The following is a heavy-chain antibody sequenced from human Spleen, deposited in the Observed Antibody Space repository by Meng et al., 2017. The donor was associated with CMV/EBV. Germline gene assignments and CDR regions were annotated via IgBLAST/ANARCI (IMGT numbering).Heavy chain of an antibody. D-gene: IGHD3-3*01. CDR3: ARVVTTFGAGGTFDV. CDR2: INHSGGGT. CDR1: GGSFREYY. J-gene: IGHJ3*01. V-gene: IGHV4-34*01. Sequence: SETLSLTCAVYGGSFREYYWSWIRQPPGKGLEWIGEINHSGGGTNYNPSLKSRVTISLDMSENHFSLRLTSVTAADTAVYYCARVVTTFGAGGTFDVWGQGTLVTVSS.